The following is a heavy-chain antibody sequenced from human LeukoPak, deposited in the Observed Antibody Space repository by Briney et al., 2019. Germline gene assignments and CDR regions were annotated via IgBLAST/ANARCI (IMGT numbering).Heavy chain of an antibody. D-gene: IGHD2-2*02. CDR3: ARADYCDSTTCYRFDP. CDR2: INPSSGGT. J-gene: IGHJ5*02. Sequence: ASVKVSCKASGYTFTGYYMHWVRQAPGQGLEWMGWINPSSGGTKYARKFQGRVTMTRDTSITTAYMELSRLRSDGTAVYYCARADYCDSTTCYRFDPWGQGTLVTVSS. V-gene: IGHV1-2*02. CDR1: GYTFTGYY.